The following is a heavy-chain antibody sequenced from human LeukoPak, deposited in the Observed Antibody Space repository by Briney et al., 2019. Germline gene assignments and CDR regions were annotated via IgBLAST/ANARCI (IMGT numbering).Heavy chain of an antibody. CDR1: GGSISSYY. Sequence: EPSETLSLTCTVSGGSISSYYWSWIRQPPGKGLEWIGYIYYSGSTNYNPSLKSRVTISVDTSKNQFSLKLSSVTAADTAVYYCARHHSGSYFSFDYWGQGTLVTVSS. CDR2: IYYSGST. CDR3: ARHHSGSYFSFDY. D-gene: IGHD1-26*01. V-gene: IGHV4-59*08. J-gene: IGHJ4*02.